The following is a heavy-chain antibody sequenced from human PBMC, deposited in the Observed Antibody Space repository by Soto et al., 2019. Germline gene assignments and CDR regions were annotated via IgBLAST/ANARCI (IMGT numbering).Heavy chain of an antibody. CDR1: GFTFSDYY. V-gene: IGHV3-11*01. J-gene: IGHJ6*03. D-gene: IGHD5-12*01. CDR3: AREEGDYSGYEYYYYYYMDV. CDR2: IISSGSTI. Sequence: QVQLVESGGGLVKPGGSLRLSCAASGFTFSDYYMSWIRQAPGKGLEWVSYIISSGSTIYYADSVKGRFTISRDNAKNSLYLQMNSLRAEDTAVYYCAREEGDYSGYEYYYYYYMDVWGKGTTVTVSS.